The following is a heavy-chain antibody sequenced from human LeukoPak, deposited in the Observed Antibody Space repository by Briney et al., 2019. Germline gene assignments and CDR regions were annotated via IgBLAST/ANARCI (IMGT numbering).Heavy chain of an antibody. CDR3: ARPHDSYGPILYDSSGYYGMD. CDR1: GFTFSSYS. CDR2: ISSSSSYI. D-gene: IGHD3-22*01. V-gene: IGHV3-21*01. J-gene: IGHJ4*02. Sequence: GGSLRLSCAASGFTFSSYSMNWVRQAPGKGLEWVSSISSSSSYIYYADSVKGRFTISRDNAKSSLYLQMNSLRAEDTAVYYCARPHDSYGPILYDSSGYYGMDWGQGTLVTVSS.